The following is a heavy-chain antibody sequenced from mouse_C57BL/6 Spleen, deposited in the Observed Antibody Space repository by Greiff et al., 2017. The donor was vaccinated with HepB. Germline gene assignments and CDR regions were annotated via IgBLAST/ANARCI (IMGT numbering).Heavy chain of an antibody. CDR3: ASPYYYGSSYEAMDY. J-gene: IGHJ4*01. CDR2: IYPGSGNT. V-gene: IGHV1-66*01. CDR1: GYSFTSYY. D-gene: IGHD1-1*01. Sequence: VQLQQSGPELVKPGASVKISCKASGYSFTSYYIHWVKQRPGQGLEWIGWIYPGSGNTKYNEKFKGKATLTADTASSTAYMQLSSLTSEDSAVYYCASPYYYGSSYEAMDYWGQGTSVTVSS.